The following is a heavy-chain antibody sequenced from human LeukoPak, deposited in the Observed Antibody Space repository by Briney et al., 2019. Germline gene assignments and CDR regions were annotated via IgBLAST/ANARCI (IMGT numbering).Heavy chain of an antibody. J-gene: IGHJ1*01. CDR3: AKDRIPSGGSSKYFPH. Sequence: GGPLRLSCAASGFTFSSYAMSWVRQAPGKGLEWVSAISGSGGSTYYADSVKGRFTISRDNSKNTLYLQMNSLRAEDTAVYYCAKDRIPSGGSSKYFPHWGQGTLVTVSS. CDR2: ISGSGGST. D-gene: IGHD2-15*01. V-gene: IGHV3-23*01. CDR1: GFTFSSYA.